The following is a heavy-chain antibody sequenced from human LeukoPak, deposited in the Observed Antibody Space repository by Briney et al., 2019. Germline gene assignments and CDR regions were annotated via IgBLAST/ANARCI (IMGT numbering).Heavy chain of an antibody. J-gene: IGHJ1*01. CDR3: ARAVAAAHRFFQY. Sequence: HPGGSLRLTCVASGFIFEDYAMHWVRQAPGKGLEWVSLISWDGSGTYYADSVKGRFTISRDNMKNSLYLQMDSLRVDDTALYYCARAVAAAHRFFQYWGQGTLVTVSS. V-gene: IGHV3-43D*03. D-gene: IGHD6-19*01. CDR1: GFIFEDYA. CDR2: ISWDGSGT.